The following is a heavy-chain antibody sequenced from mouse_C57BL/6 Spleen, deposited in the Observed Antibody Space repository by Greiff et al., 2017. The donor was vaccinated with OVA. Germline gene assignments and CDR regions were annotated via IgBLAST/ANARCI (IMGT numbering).Heavy chain of an antibody. J-gene: IGHJ2*01. D-gene: IGHD1-1*01. CDR1: GYTFTSYW. CDR2: IHPNSGST. CDR3: ARGAFITTVVATSDY. V-gene: IGHV1-64*01. Sequence: QVQLQQPGAELVKPGASVKLSCKASGYTFTSYWMHWVKQRPGQGLEWIGMIHPNSGSTNYNEKFKSKATLTVDTSSSPAYMQLSSLTSEDSAVYYCARGAFITTVVATSDYWGEGTTRTVSS.